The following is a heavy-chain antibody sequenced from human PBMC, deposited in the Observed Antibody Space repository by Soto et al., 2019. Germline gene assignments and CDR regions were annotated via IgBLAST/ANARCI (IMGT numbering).Heavy chain of an antibody. CDR3: ARGMVPTISGMAYYHEPLFDY. CDR2: IHYSGDT. Sequence: PSETLSLTCTVSDGSISSYYWSWIRQPPGKGLEWVGYIHYSGDTNYNPSLKSRVTMSVDMSKNQFSLKLSSVTAADTAVYYCARGMVPTISGMAYYHEPLFDYWGQGTLVTVSS. J-gene: IGHJ4*02. D-gene: IGHD3-3*01. V-gene: IGHV4-59*01. CDR1: DGSISSYY.